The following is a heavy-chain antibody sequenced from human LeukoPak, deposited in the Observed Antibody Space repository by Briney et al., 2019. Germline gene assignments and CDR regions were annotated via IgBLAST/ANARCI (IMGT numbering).Heavy chain of an antibody. Sequence: SETLSLTCTVSGGSISIHYWSWIRQPPGKGLEGIGYIYYSGSTNYNPSLKSRVTISVDTSKNQFSLKLSSVTAADTAVYYCARVSTRQGCNWFDPWGQGTLVTVSS. D-gene: IGHD2-2*01. V-gene: IGHV4-59*11. CDR1: GGSISIHY. J-gene: IGHJ5*02. CDR3: ARVSTRQGCNWFDP. CDR2: IYYSGST.